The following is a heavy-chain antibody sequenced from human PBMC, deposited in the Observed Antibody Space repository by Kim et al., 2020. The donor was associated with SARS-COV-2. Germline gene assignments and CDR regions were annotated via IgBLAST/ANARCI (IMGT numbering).Heavy chain of an antibody. J-gene: IGHJ4*02. CDR3: ARGLGGLWYLDY. D-gene: IGHD3-10*01. V-gene: IGHV4-59*09. Sequence: SNPSLRSEVPISGDTSTNQFSLKLSSVTAADTAVYYCARGLGGLWYLDYWGQGTLVTVSS.